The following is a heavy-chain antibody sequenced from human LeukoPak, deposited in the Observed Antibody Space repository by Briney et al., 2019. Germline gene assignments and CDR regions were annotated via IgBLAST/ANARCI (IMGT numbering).Heavy chain of an antibody. J-gene: IGHJ4*02. CDR3: ATSYTTGNDY. Sequence: ASVKVSCKVSGYTFTDYYMHWVQQAPGKGLEWLGLVDPEDGETIYAEKFQGRVTITADTSTDTAYMELSSLGSEDTAVYYCATSYTTGNDYWGQGTLVTVPS. V-gene: IGHV1-69-2*01. D-gene: IGHD3-16*01. CDR1: GYTFTDYY. CDR2: VDPEDGET.